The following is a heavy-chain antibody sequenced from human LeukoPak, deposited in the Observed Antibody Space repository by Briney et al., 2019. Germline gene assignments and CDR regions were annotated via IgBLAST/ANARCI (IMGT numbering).Heavy chain of an antibody. CDR3: ARAQGATLHFDY. V-gene: IGHV3-64*01. Sequence: GGSLRLSCAASGFTFSSYAMHWVRRAPGKGLEYVSAISSNGGSTYYANSVKGRFTISRDNSKNTLYLQMGSLRAEDMAVYYCARAQGATLHFDYWGQGTLVTVSS. CDR2: ISSNGGST. D-gene: IGHD1-26*01. J-gene: IGHJ4*02. CDR1: GFTFSSYA.